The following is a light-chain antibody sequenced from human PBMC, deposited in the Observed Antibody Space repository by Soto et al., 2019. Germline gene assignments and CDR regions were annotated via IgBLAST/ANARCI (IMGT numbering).Light chain of an antibody. CDR1: QSVRSN. CDR3: QQYSNWRT. V-gene: IGKV3-15*01. CDR2: DAS. Sequence: EIVMTQSPATLSVSPGDRATLSCRASQSVRSNLAWYQQRPGQAPRLLIYDASTRATGIPARISGSGSGTEFTLTISGLQSEDFAVYYWQQYSNWRTFGQGTKVEIK. J-gene: IGKJ1*01.